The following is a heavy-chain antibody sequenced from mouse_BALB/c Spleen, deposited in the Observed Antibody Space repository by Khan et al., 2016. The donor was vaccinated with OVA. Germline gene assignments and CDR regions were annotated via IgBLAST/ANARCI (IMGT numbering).Heavy chain of an antibody. J-gene: IGHJ3*01. V-gene: IGHV1S81*02. CDR3: TRSGYANPFAY. CDR2: INPSNGGT. D-gene: IGHD2-10*02. Sequence: QVQLQQSGAELVKPGASVRLSCKASGYTFSSYSMYWVKQRPGQGLEWIGGINPSNGGTYFNEKFKTKATLTVDKSSSTAYMQISSLTSEDSAVFACTRSGYANPFAYWGQGTLVTVSA. CDR1: GYTFSSYS.